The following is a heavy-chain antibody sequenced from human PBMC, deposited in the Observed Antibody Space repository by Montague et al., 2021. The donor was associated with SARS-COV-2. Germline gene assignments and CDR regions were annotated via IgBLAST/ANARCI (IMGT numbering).Heavy chain of an antibody. D-gene: IGHD4-17*01. CDR1: GDSISSSTCY. CDR3: ARHRNYGDHSLDNWFHP. J-gene: IGHJ5*02. CDR2: IYNSGTT. V-gene: IGHV4-39*01. Sequence: SETLSLTCTVSGDSISSSTCYWGWIRQAPGKVLDWIGTIYNSGTTYYNPSLKSRLTISIDTSKNQFSLKLTSVTAADTAVYYCARHRNYGDHSLDNWFHPWGQGTLVTVSS.